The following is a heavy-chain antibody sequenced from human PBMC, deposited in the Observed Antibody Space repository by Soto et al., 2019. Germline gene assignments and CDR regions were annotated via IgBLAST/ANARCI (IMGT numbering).Heavy chain of an antibody. D-gene: IGHD2-21*01. V-gene: IGHV4-59*01. J-gene: IGHJ6*02. CDR1: GGSISTYY. CDR3: ATIVARRGWFYGMDV. Sequence: QVQLQESGPGLVKPSETLSLTCIVSGGSISTYYWSWIRQPPGKGLEWIGYIYYSGSTNYNPSLKSRLPISVDTSKNQFSLKLSSVTAADTAVYYCATIVARRGWFYGMDVWGQGTTVTVSS. CDR2: IYYSGST.